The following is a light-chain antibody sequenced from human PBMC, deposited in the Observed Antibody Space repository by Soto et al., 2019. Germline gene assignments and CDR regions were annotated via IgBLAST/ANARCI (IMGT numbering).Light chain of an antibody. CDR2: AAS. V-gene: IGKV1-5*01. J-gene: IGKJ1*01. CDR3: QQYNSYQGT. Sequence: DIQMTQSPSTLSVSVGDRVTITCRASQSISSWLAWYQQKPGKAPKLLIYAASSLESGVPSRFSGSGSGTEFILTISSLQPXDFATYYCQQYNSYQGTFGQGTKVDIK. CDR1: QSISSW.